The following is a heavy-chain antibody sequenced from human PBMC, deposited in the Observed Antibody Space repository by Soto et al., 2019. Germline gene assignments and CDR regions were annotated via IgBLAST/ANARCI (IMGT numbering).Heavy chain of an antibody. CDR2: IYYRGST. D-gene: IGHD3-10*01. CDR1: GGSISSDGYY. J-gene: IGHJ6*02. V-gene: IGHV4-31*03. CDR3: AREESVTGESYYNYCGVDA. Sequence: QVQLQESGPGLVKPSQTLSLTCTVSGGSISSDGYYWTWIRQHPGKGLEWIGFIYYRGSTHYNPSLKSRVTMSLDTSKNQFSLKLSSVTAADTAVYICAREESVTGESYYNYCGVDAWGQGTTVTVSS.